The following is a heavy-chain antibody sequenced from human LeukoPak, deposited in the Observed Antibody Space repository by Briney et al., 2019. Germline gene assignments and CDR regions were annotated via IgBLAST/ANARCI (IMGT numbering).Heavy chain of an antibody. J-gene: IGHJ4*02. CDR1: GYTSTSYD. V-gene: IGHV1-8*01. CDR2: MNPNSGNA. CDR3: ARGPAHNYYGSGSYFYPD. Sequence: ASVKVSCKASGYTSTSYDINWVRQATGQGLEWMGWMNPNSGNAGYAQKFQGRVTMTRNTSISTAYMELSSLRSEDTAVYYCARGPAHNYYGSGSYFYPDWGQGTLVTVS. D-gene: IGHD3-10*01.